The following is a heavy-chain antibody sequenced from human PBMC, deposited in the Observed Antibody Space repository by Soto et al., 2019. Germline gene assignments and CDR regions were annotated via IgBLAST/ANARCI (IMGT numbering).Heavy chain of an antibody. CDR1: GYSFTRYD. V-gene: IGHV1-8*01. CDR3: ARVEGFFPAFDY. CDR2: MNPNSGNT. Sequence: QVQLVQSGADVKKPGTSMKVSCKASGYSFTRYDINWVRQVPGQGLEWMGWMNPNSGNTGYAQKXXGXLTMTRNTSIATAYMELSNLRPDDTAVYYCARVEGFFPAFDYWGQGNLVTVSS. J-gene: IGHJ4*02.